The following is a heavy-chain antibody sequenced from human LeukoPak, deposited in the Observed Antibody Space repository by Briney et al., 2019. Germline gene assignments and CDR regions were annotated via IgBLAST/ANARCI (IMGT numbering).Heavy chain of an antibody. CDR3: ATEESDYSIDY. Sequence: SETLSLTCAVYGGSFSGYYWSWIRQPPGKGLEWIGEINHSGTTNYNPSLKSRVTISVDTSKNQFCLKLSSVTAADTAVYDCATEESDYSIDYWGQGTLVTVSS. CDR1: GGSFSGYY. CDR2: INHSGTT. J-gene: IGHJ4*02. V-gene: IGHV4-34*01. D-gene: IGHD4-11*01.